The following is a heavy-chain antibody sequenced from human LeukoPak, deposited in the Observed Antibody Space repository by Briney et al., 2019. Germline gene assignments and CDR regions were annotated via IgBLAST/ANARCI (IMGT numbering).Heavy chain of an antibody. CDR2: ISGSGGST. CDR3: AKAPRFGDHATEYYYYYMDV. D-gene: IGHD3-3*01. CDR1: GFTFSSYG. J-gene: IGHJ6*03. Sequence: GGSLRLSCAASGFTFSSYGMSWVRQAPGKGLEWVSAISGSGGSTYYADSVKGRFTISRDNSKNTLYLQMNSLRAEDTAVYYCAKAPRFGDHATEYYYYYMDVWGKGTTVTVSS. V-gene: IGHV3-23*01.